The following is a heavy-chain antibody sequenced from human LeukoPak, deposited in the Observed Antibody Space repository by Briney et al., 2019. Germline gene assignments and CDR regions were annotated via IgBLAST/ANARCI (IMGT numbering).Heavy chain of an antibody. CDR2: IYSCGST. Sequence: PGGSLRLSCAASGFTVSSNYMSWVRQAPGKGLEWVSVIYSCGSTYYADSVKGRFTISRGNSKNTLYLQMTSLRAEDTAVYFCAKVHTSSWSHWGQGTLVTVSS. V-gene: IGHV3-53*01. J-gene: IGHJ4*02. CDR3: AKVHTSSWSH. D-gene: IGHD2-2*01. CDR1: GFTVSSNY.